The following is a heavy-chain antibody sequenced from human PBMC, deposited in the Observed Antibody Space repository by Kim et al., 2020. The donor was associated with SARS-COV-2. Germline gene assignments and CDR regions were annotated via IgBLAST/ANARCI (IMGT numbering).Heavy chain of an antibody. Sequence: GGSLRLSCAASDFIFRNYEMNWVRLAPGKGLEWVSYTNDIGETKHYADSVKGRFTVSRDNAKNSLYLQMNSLRAEDTAIYYCARKSYIANYQYHYSGMDVWGPGTTVTVSS. J-gene: IGHJ6*02. CDR2: TNDIGETK. CDR3: ARKSYIANYQYHYSGMDV. CDR1: DFIFRNYE. D-gene: IGHD1-7*01. V-gene: IGHV3-48*03.